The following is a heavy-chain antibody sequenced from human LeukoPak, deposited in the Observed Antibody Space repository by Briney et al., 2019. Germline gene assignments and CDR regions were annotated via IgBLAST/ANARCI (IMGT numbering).Heavy chain of an antibody. D-gene: IGHD2-2*01. Sequence: ASVKVSCKASGYTFTSYAISWVRQAPGQGLEWMGWISAYNGNTNYAQKFQGRVTMTRDTSISTAYMELSRLRSDDTAVYYCARGRIPNNKLVVVPAAMGYWGQGTLVTVSS. V-gene: IGHV1-18*01. CDR2: ISAYNGNT. CDR1: GYTFTSYA. CDR3: ARGRIPNNKLVVVPAAMGY. J-gene: IGHJ4*02.